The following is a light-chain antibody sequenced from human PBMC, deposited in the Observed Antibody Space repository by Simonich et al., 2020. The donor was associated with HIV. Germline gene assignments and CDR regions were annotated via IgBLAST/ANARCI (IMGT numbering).Light chain of an antibody. J-gene: IGKJ2*01. CDR1: QSLSSN. V-gene: IGKV3-15*01. CDR3: QQYHNWPPYT. Sequence: EIVMTQSPATLSVSPGERATLSCRASQSLSSNLAWYQQKPGQALRLLIYGASTRATGIPARFSGSGSGTEFTLTIRSLQSEDFAVYYCQQYHNWPPYTFGQGTKLEIK. CDR2: GAS.